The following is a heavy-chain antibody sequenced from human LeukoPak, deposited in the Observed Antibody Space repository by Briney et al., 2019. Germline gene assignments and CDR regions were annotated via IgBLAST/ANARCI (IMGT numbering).Heavy chain of an antibody. CDR1: GFTFSSYA. V-gene: IGHV3-23*01. CDR2: ISGSGGST. D-gene: IGHD2-21*01. Sequence: GGSLRLSCAASGFTFSSYAMSWVRQAPGKGPEWVSAISGSGGSTYYADSVKGRFTISRDNSKNTLYLQMNSLRAEDTAVYYCAKDLSPSLVAPLQHWGQGTLVTVSS. CDR3: AKDLSPSLVAPLQH. J-gene: IGHJ1*01.